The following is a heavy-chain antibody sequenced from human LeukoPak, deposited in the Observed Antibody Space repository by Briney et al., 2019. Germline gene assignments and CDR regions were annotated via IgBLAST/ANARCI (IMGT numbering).Heavy chain of an antibody. J-gene: IGHJ6*03. Sequence: PGGSLRLSCAASGFTFSSYWMSWVRQAPGKGLEWVANIKQDGSEKYYVDSVKGRFTISRDNAKNSLYLQMNSLRAEDTAVYYCARGHAPPYYDFWSGYAVPHYYYYMDVWGKGTTVTVSS. CDR3: ARGHAPPYYDFWSGYAVPHYYYYMDV. CDR2: IKQDGSEK. V-gene: IGHV3-7*01. D-gene: IGHD3-3*01. CDR1: GFTFSSYW.